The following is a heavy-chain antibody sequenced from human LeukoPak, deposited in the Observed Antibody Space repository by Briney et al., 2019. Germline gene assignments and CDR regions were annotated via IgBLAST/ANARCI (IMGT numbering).Heavy chain of an antibody. V-gene: IGHV3-23*01. CDR3: ATETIGRHYDY. D-gene: IGHD1-14*01. Sequence: GGSLRLSCAASGFSFSSYVMSWVRQAPGKGLEWVSAISGSGGSTYYADSVKGRLTISRDNAKNSMYLQMDSLRDEDTAVYYCATETIGRHYDYWGQGTLLTVSS. J-gene: IGHJ4*02. CDR1: GFSFSSYV. CDR2: ISGSGGST.